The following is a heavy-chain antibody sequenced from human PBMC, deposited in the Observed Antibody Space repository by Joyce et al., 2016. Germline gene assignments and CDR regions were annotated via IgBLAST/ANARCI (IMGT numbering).Heavy chain of an antibody. D-gene: IGHD1-14*01. CDR1: GGDFSNYT. Sequence: QVLLVQSGAAVKRPGSSLRVSCKSSGGDFSNYTVNWVRQAPGQRLEWMGGIIPFFGAAKYAEDVQGRVTLTADQSTRTAYLELSSLTSADTAVYYCARGGTSSDHYFFYTLDVWGPGTTVIVSS. CDR2: IIPFFGAA. V-gene: IGHV1-69*12. J-gene: IGHJ6*02. CDR3: ARGGTSSDHYFFYTLDV.